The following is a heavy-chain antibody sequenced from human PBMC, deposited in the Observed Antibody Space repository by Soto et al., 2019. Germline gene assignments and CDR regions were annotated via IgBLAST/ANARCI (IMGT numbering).Heavy chain of an antibody. D-gene: IGHD6-19*01. J-gene: IGHJ4*02. CDR2: ITGSGGST. V-gene: IGHV3-23*01. CDR3: AKDGAVAGMTTDY. Sequence: EVQLLESGGGLVQPGGSLRLSCAASGFTFINYAMSWVRQAPGKGLEWVSTITGSGGSTYYADSVKGRFTISRDNSTNTLYLQMNSLRAEDTAVYYCAKDGAVAGMTTDYWGQGTLVTVSS. CDR1: GFTFINYA.